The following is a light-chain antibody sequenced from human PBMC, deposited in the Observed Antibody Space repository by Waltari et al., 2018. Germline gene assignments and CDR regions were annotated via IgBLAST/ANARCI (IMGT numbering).Light chain of an antibody. CDR2: DVS. J-gene: IGLJ3*02. V-gene: IGLV2-11*01. Sequence: QSALTQPRSVSGSPGPSVTIPSPGTSSAIGGFNNLLWYQQHPGKAPKLMIYDVSARPSGVPDRFYGSKSGNTASLTISGLQAEDEADYYCCSYAGSYAWVFGGGTKVTVL. CDR3: CSYAGSYAWV. CDR1: SSAIGGFNN.